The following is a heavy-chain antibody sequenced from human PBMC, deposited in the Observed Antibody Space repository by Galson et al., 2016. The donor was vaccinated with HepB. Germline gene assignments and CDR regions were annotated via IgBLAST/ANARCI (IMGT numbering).Heavy chain of an antibody. CDR2: INAANGDT. V-gene: IGHV1-3*01. J-gene: IGHJ6*02. CDR1: GYTFTTYA. D-gene: IGHD5-12*01. Sequence: SVPVSCKASGYTFTTYAMYWVRQAPGQRLEWMGWINAANGDTKYSQKLQGRGTITWDTSANTAYMELSSLRCEDTAVYYCARGHIVATVDYYYYGMDVWGQGTTVTVAS. CDR3: ARGHIVATVDYYYYGMDV.